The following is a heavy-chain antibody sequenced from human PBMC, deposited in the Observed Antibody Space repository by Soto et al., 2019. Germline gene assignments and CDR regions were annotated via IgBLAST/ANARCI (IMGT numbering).Heavy chain of an antibody. CDR1: GGSISSSNYY. J-gene: IGHJ5*02. CDR3: ARVPDR. Sequence: SETLSLTCTVSGGSISSSNYYWGWIRQPPGKGLEWIGNIYYSGITYYNPSLKNRVTISVDTSKNQFSLKLSSVTAADTAVYYCARVPDRWGQGTLVTVS. CDR2: IYYSGIT. D-gene: IGHD2-2*01. V-gene: IGHV4-39*07.